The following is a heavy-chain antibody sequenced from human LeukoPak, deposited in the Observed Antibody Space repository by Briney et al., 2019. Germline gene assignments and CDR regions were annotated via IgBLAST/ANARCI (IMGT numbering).Heavy chain of an antibody. D-gene: IGHD3-16*01. CDR1: GFTFSSYG. CDR3: ARVLHFWYFDY. J-gene: IGHJ4*02. CDR2: IKQDGSEK. Sequence: PGRSLRLSCAASGFTFSSYGMHWVRQAPGKGLEWVANIKQDGSEKYYVDSVKGRFTISRDNAKNSLYLQMDSLRAEDTAVYYCARVLHFWYFDYWGQGTLVTVSS. V-gene: IGHV3-7*03.